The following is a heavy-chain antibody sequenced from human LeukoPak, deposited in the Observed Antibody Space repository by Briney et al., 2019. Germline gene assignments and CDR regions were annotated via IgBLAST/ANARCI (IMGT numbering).Heavy chain of an antibody. Sequence: GESLKISCKASGYRFTSYWIGWVRQMPGKGLEWMGIIYPGDSDTRYSPSFQGQVTISADKSISTAYLQWSSLKASDTAMYYCARHDSFGVYDSSGYYYGYWGQGTLVTVSS. CDR3: ARHDSFGVYDSSGYYYGY. D-gene: IGHD3-22*01. CDR2: IYPGDSDT. CDR1: GYRFTSYW. J-gene: IGHJ4*02. V-gene: IGHV5-51*01.